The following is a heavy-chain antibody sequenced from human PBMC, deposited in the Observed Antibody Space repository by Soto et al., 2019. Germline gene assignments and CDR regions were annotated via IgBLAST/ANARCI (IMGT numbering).Heavy chain of an antibody. CDR3: ARGKPNCSSSSCYFDY. CDR1: GGSISGYS. D-gene: IGHD2-2*01. Sequence: LETLSLTCTVSGGSISGYSWTWIRQPPGKGLEWIGYIYKSGSTNYNPSLKSRVTISVDTSKSQLSLKLTSVTAADTAVYYCARGKPNCSSSSCYFDYWGQGALVTVSS. CDR2: IYKSGST. V-gene: IGHV4-59*01. J-gene: IGHJ4*02.